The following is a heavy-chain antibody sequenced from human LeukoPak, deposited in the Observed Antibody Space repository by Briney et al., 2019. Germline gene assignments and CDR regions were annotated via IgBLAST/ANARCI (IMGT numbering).Heavy chain of an antibody. CDR3: ARDIVVPAAIPPDYYYYYGMDV. J-gene: IGHJ6*02. Sequence: SETLSLTCTVSGGSLSSYYWSWIRQPPGKGLEWIGYIYYSGSTNYNPSLKSRVTISVDTSKNQFSLKLSSVTAADTAVYYCARDIVVPAAIPPDYYYYYGMDVWGQGTTVTVSS. CDR1: GGSLSSYY. D-gene: IGHD2-2*02. CDR2: IYYSGST. V-gene: IGHV4-59*01.